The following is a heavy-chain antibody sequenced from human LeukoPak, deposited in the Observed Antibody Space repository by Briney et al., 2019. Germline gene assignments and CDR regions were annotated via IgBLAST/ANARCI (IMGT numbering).Heavy chain of an antibody. CDR1: GFTFSSYW. Sequence: GGSLRLSCAASGFTFSSYWMHWVRQAPGKGLVWVSRINIDGSSTSYADSVKGRFTISRDNAKNTLYLQMNSLRAEDTAVYYCARAARPNYYYMDVWGKGTTVTVSS. J-gene: IGHJ6*03. V-gene: IGHV3-74*01. CDR3: ARAARPNYYYMDV. CDR2: INIDGSST. D-gene: IGHD6-6*01.